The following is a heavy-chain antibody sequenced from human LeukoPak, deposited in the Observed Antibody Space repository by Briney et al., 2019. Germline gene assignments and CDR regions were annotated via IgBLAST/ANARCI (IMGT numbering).Heavy chain of an antibody. J-gene: IGHJ4*02. CDR2: ISTSGGTT. CDR1: GFTFSGYA. D-gene: IGHD3-10*01. V-gene: IGHV3-23*01. Sequence: GGSLRLSCAASGFTFSGYAMSWVRQAPGKGLEWVSAISTSGGTTWCADSVKGRFTISRDNSKSTLYLQMSSLRAEDTAVYYCARGDYYGSGSWLFDYWGQGTLVTVSP. CDR3: ARGDYYGSGSWLFDY.